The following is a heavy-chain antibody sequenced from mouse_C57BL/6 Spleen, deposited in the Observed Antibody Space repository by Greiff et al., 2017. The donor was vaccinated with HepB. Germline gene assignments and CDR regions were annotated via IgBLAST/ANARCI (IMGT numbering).Heavy chain of an antibody. CDR2: IYPGDGDT. Sequence: VKLQQSGPELVKPGASVKISCKASGYAFSSSWMNWVKQRPGKGLEWIGRIYPGDGDTNYNGKFKGKATLTADKSSSTAYMQLSSLTSEDSAVYFCARWVTSFAYWGQGTLVTVSA. V-gene: IGHV1-82*01. J-gene: IGHJ3*01. CDR3: ARWVTSFAY. CDR1: GYAFSSSW. D-gene: IGHD2-2*01.